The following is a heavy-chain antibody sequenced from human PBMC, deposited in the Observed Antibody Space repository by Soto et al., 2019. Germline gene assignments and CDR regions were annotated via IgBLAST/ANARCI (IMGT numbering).Heavy chain of an antibody. Sequence: SETLSLTCTVSGGSISSYYWSWIRQPPGKGLEWIGYIYYSGSTTYNPSLKSRVTISLVASKKQFSLKLSSVTAADTAVFYCARGDYGDFDYWGQGTLVTVSS. CDR3: ARGDYGDFDY. CDR1: GGSISSYY. V-gene: IGHV4-59*01. J-gene: IGHJ4*02. CDR2: IYYSGST. D-gene: IGHD4-17*01.